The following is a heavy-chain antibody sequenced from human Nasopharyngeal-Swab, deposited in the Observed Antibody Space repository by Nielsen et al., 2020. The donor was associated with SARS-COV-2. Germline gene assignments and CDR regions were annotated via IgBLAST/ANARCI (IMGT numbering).Heavy chain of an antibody. J-gene: IGHJ3*02. CDR2: IHTSGST. Sequence: SETLSLTCTVSGGSISSYYWSWIRQPAGKGLEWIGRIHTSGSTNYNPSLKSRVTMSVDTSKNQFSLKLSSVTAADTAVYYCARGPEYYDFWSGYPGNAFDIWGQGTMVTVSS. CDR1: GGSISSYY. CDR3: ARGPEYYDFWSGYPGNAFDI. V-gene: IGHV4-4*07. D-gene: IGHD3-3*01.